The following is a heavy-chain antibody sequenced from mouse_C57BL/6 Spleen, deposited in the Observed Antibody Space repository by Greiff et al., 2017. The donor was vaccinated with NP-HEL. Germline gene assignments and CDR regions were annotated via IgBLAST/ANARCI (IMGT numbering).Heavy chain of an antibody. D-gene: IGHD3-2*02. J-gene: IGHJ2*01. V-gene: IGHV1-26*01. CDR3: ARREAQATFDY. CDR1: GYTFTDYY. CDR2: INPNNGGT. Sequence: EVQLQQSGPELVKPGASVKISCKASGYTFTDYYMNWVKQSHGKSLEWIGDINPNNGGTSYNQKFKGKATLTVDKSSSTAYMELRSLTSEDPAVYYCARREAQATFDYWGQGTTLTVSS.